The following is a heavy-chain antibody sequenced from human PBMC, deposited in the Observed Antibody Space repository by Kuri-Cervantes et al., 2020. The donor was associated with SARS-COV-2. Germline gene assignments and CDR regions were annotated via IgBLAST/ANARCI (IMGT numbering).Heavy chain of an antibody. D-gene: IGHD5-24*01. J-gene: IGHJ4*01. CDR2: ISGSDDVT. V-gene: IGHV3-23*01. CDR3: AKRDAYSQGSYFDY. Sequence: GESLKISCVASGFTFSNYAMTWVRQAPGKGLEWVPTISGSDDVTHLADSVKGRFTVSRDNSRNTLYLEMSSLRVEDTAVYYCAKRDAYSQGSYFDYWGHGTLVTVSS. CDR1: GFTFSNYA.